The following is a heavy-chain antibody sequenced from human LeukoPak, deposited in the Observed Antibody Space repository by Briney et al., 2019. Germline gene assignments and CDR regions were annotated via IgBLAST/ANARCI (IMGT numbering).Heavy chain of an antibody. J-gene: IGHJ6*03. Sequence: GASVKVSCKASGDTFSNYAISWVRQAPGQGLEWMGGSIPVVGTTTYAQKFQGRVSITADAWTSTAHLELSSLRPEDTAVYYCARVVGLTGYSSSWYSGYYYYVDVWGKGTTVTVSS. V-gene: IGHV1-69*13. D-gene: IGHD6-13*01. CDR3: ARVVGLTGYSSSWYSGYYYYVDV. CDR1: GDTFSNYA. CDR2: SIPVVGTT.